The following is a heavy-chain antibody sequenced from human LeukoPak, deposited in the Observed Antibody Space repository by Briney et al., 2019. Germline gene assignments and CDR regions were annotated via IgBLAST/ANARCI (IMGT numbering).Heavy chain of an antibody. D-gene: IGHD2-2*01. V-gene: IGHV1-2*06. CDR2: INPNSGGT. Sequence: ASVKVSCKAPGYTFTGYYMHWVRQAPGQGLEWMGRINPNSGGTNSAQKFQVRVTMTRDTSISTAYMELSRLRSDDTAVYYCARADCSSISCLNAFDIWGQGTMVTVSS. CDR1: GYTFTGYY. J-gene: IGHJ3*02. CDR3: ARADCSSISCLNAFDI.